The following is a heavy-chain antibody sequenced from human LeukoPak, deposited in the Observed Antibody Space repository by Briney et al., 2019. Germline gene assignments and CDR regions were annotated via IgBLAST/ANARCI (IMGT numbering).Heavy chain of an antibody. J-gene: IGHJ4*02. CDR2: VSGSDGST. V-gene: IGHV3-23*01. CDR1: GFTFTSFD. CDR3: AKGGRLDY. Sequence: GGSLRLSCEASGFTFTSFDMSWARQAPGKGLEWVSTVSGSDGSTYYADSVKGRFTISRDNSKNTLYLQMNSLRAEDTAVYYCAKGGRLDYWGQGTLVTVSS.